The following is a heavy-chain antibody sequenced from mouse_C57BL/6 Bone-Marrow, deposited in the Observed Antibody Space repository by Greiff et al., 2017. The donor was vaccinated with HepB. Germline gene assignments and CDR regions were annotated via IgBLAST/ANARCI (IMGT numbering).Heavy chain of an antibody. CDR1: GYTFTSYW. D-gene: IGHD4-1*01. CDR3: AKLTGDWYFDV. J-gene: IGHJ1*03. CDR2: IDPSDSET. Sequence: QVQLQQPGAELVRPGSSVKLSCKASGYTFTSYWMHWVKQRPIQGLEWIGNIDPSDSETHYNQKFKDKATLTVDKSSSTAYMQLSSLTSEDSAVYYCAKLTGDWYFDVWGTGTTVTVSS. V-gene: IGHV1-52*01.